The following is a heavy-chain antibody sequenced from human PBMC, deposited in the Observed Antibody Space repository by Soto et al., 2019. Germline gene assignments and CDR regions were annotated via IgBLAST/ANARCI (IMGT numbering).Heavy chain of an antibody. CDR3: ARARRGSSSWYRNWFDP. Sequence: QVQLQQWGAGLLKPSETLSLTCAVYGGSFSGYYWSWIRQPPGKGLEWIGEINHSGSTNYNPSLKSRVTISVDTSKNQFSLKLSSVTAADTAVYYCARARRGSSSWYRNWFDPWVQGTLVTVSS. J-gene: IGHJ5*02. D-gene: IGHD6-13*01. V-gene: IGHV4-34*01. CDR2: INHSGST. CDR1: GGSFSGYY.